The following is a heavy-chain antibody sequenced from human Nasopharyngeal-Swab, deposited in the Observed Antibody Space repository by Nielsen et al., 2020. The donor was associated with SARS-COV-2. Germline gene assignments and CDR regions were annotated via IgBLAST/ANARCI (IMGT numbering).Heavy chain of an antibody. J-gene: IGHJ4*02. CDR2: IHKRGTT. Sequence: SETLSLTCTVSGGSIAITGYFWTWVRQHPGRGLEWIGYIHKRGTTIYNPSLKGRVTFSLDTFNNQFSLKLKSVTAADTAVYYCARDVDSSGFHYLDNWGQGTLVTVSS. CDR1: GGSIAITGYF. D-gene: IGHD3-22*01. V-gene: IGHV4-31*03. CDR3: ARDVDSSGFHYLDN.